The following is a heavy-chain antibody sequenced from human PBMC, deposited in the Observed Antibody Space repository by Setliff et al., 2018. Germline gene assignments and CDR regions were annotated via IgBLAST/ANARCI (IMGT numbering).Heavy chain of an antibody. V-gene: IGHV3-7*03. CDR2: IQPDGREI. CDR1: GFTFSSYW. Sequence: PWGSLRLSCAASGFTFSSYWMSWVRQAPGDVLDWVANIQPDGREIYYVDSLKGRFTISRDNAKNPLYLQMHSLRAEDTAVYYCASGNRYGYLFEYWGQGTLVTVSS. J-gene: IGHJ4*02. D-gene: IGHD5-18*01. CDR3: ASGNRYGYLFEY.